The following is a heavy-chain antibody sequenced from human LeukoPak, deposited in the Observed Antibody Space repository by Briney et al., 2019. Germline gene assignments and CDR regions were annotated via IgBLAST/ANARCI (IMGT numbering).Heavy chain of an antibody. CDR2: THYSGSA. Sequence: SETLSLTCTVSAGSKSSFYGTWIRQPPGKGLEWIGYTHYSGSATYNPSLKSRVTITLDTSKNQFSLNLRSVTAADTAVYYWADDRQNSAHYFYWGQGTLVTVSS. CDR3: ADDRQNSAHYFY. V-gene: IGHV4-59*01. J-gene: IGHJ4*02. CDR1: AGSKSSFY. D-gene: IGHD3-22*01.